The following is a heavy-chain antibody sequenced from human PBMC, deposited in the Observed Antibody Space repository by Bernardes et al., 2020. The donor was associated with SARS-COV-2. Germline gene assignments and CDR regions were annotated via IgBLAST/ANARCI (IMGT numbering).Heavy chain of an antibody. J-gene: IGHJ4*02. D-gene: IGHD3-22*01. Sequence: ASVKVSCKASGYTFTGYYLQWVRQAPGQGLEWMGWINPNSGVTNYAQKFQGRVTMTRDKSISTVYMELSRLRSDDTAVYYWARDGYSSGPYDSWGQGTLVTVSS. CDR1: GYTFTGYY. CDR3: ARDGYSSGPYDS. V-gene: IGHV1-2*02. CDR2: INPNSGVT.